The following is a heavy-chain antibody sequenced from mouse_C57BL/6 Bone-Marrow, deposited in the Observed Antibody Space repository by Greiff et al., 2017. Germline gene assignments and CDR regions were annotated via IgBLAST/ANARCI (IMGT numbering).Heavy chain of an antibody. V-gene: IGHV1-80*01. J-gene: IGHJ2*01. CDR1: GYAFSSYW. Sequence: VQLQESGAELVKPGASVKISCKASGYAFSSYWMNWVKQRPGKGLEWIGQIYPGDGDTNYNGKFKGKATLTADKSSSTAYMQLSSLTSEDSAVYFCARLEYYYGSSYDYWGQGTTLTVSS. D-gene: IGHD1-1*01. CDR2: IYPGDGDT. CDR3: ARLEYYYGSSYDY.